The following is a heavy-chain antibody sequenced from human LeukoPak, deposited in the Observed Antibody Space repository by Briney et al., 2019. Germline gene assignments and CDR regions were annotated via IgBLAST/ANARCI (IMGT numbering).Heavy chain of an antibody. CDR1: GFTFSSYW. CDR3: ITDDPETGWVKYYDFWSGKYYYMDV. V-gene: IGHV3-74*01. CDR2: INSDGSST. D-gene: IGHD3-3*01. Sequence: GGSLRLSCAASGFTFSSYWMHWVRQAPGKGLVWVSRINSDGSSTSYADSVKGRFTISRDNAKNTLYLQMNSLKTEDTAVYYCITDDPETGWVKYYDFWSGKYYYMDVWGKGTTVTVSS. J-gene: IGHJ6*03.